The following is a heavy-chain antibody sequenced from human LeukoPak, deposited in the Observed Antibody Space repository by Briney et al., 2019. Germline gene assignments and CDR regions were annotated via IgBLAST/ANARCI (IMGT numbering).Heavy chain of an antibody. D-gene: IGHD3-16*02. Sequence: PGGSLRLSCAASGFTFSNYAMSWVRQAPGRGLEWVSAIHGNGGSTYYADSVKGRFTISRDNSKNTLYLQMNSLRAEDTAVYYCAKTVSGSDSYAGGDYWGQGTLVTVSS. CDR2: IHGNGGST. CDR1: GFTFSNYA. CDR3: AKTVSGSDSYAGGDY. J-gene: IGHJ4*02. V-gene: IGHV3-23*01.